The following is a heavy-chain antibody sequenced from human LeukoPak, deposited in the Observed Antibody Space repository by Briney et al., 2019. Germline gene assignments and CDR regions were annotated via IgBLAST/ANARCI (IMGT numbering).Heavy chain of an antibody. Sequence: GGSLRLSCAASEFSVGSNYMTWVRQAPGKGLEWVSLIYSGGSTYYADSVKGRFTVSRDNSKNNLYLQLNSLTAADTAVYFCAKDALVATSHFDNGGQGTLVTVST. CDR3: AKDALVATSHFDN. J-gene: IGHJ4*02. D-gene: IGHD5-12*01. CDR2: IYSGGST. CDR1: EFSVGSNY. V-gene: IGHV3-53*01.